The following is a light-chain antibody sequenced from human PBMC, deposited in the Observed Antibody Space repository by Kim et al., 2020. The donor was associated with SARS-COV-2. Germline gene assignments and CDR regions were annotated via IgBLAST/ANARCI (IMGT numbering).Light chain of an antibody. CDR2: EVN. CDR1: NGDVGTYNL. Sequence: QSALTQPASVSGSPGQSITISCTGTNGDVGTYNLVSWYQQHPGKAPQVLIFEVNKRPSGISDRFSGSKSGNTASLTISGLQAEDEADYYCCSYAGLGIGVFGGGTQLTVL. CDR3: CSYAGLGIGV. V-gene: IGLV2-23*02. J-gene: IGLJ3*02.